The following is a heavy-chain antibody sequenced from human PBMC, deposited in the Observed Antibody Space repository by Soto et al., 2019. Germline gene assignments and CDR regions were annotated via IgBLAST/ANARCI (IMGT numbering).Heavy chain of an antibody. V-gene: IGHV1-2*04. CDR2: INPNSGGT. Sequence: GASVEVSCKASGYTFTGYYMHWVRQAPGQGLEWMGWINPNSGGTNYAQKFQGWVTMTRDTSISTAYMELSRLRSDDTAVYYCAREAYYYDSSGYSSGYFQHWGQGTLVTVSS. CDR1: GYTFTGYY. CDR3: AREAYYYDSSGYSSGYFQH. D-gene: IGHD3-22*01. J-gene: IGHJ1*01.